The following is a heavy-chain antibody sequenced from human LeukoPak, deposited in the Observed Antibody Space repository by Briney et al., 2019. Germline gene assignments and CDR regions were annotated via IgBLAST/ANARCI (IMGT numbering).Heavy chain of an antibody. CDR1: GYTLTELS. CDR3: ARGSFHDILTGYYRDDAFDI. CDR2: FDPEDGET. J-gene: IGHJ3*02. V-gene: IGHV1-24*01. D-gene: IGHD3-9*01. Sequence: GASVKVSCKVSGYTLTELSMHWVRQAPGKGLEWMGGFDPEDGETIYAQKFQGRVTMTEDTSTDTAYVELSSLRSEDTAVYYCARGSFHDILTGYYRDDAFDIWGQGTMVTVS.